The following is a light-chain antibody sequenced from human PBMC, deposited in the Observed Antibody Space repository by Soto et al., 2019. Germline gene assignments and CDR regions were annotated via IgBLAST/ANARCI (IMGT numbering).Light chain of an antibody. V-gene: IGKV3-20*01. CDR2: GTS. J-gene: IGKJ2*01. CDR1: QSVSSSY. Sequence: EIVLMQSPGTLSLSPGERATLSCRASQSVSSSYLAWYQQKPGQAPRLLIYGTSSRAAGIPDRFSGSGSGTVFTLTISRLEPEEFAVYYCQQYGSSSYTFGQGTKLEIK. CDR3: QQYGSSSYT.